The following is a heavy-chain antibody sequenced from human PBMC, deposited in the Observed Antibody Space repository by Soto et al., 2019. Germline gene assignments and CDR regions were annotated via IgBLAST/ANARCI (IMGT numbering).Heavy chain of an antibody. Sequence: SETLSLTCAVSGGSISSGGYSWSWIRQPPGKGLEWIGYIYHSGSTYYNPSLKSRVTISVDRSKNQFSLKLSSVTAADTAVYYCARGMTTVTTLDYWGKGPLVTVSS. CDR1: GGSISSGGYS. CDR2: IYHSGST. V-gene: IGHV4-30-2*01. J-gene: IGHJ4*02. D-gene: IGHD4-4*01. CDR3: ARGMTTVTTLDY.